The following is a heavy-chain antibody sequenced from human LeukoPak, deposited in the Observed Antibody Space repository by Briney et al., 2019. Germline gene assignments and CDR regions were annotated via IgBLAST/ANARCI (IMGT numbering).Heavy chain of an antibody. CDR1: GGSINSY. J-gene: IGHJ5*02. D-gene: IGHD3-10*01. CDR2: ISGSGTI. V-gene: IGHV4-4*07. Sequence: PETLSLTCTVSGGSINSYWSWIRQPAGKGLEWIGRISGSGTITYNPALQSRLSISIDTSKNQFSLKLMSVTAADTAVYYCARDSGTTGEVKFDPWGQGTLVTVSS. CDR3: ARDSGTTGEVKFDP.